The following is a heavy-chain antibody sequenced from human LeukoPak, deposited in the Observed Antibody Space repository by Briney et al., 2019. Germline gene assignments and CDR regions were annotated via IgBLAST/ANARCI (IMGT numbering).Heavy chain of an antibody. V-gene: IGHV3-21*01. CDR1: GFTFSRYS. D-gene: IGHD2-2*01. CDR2: ISVSRNYI. J-gene: IGHJ6*03. CDR3: ASGYCSSTSCPTGHHYYYVDV. Sequence: KPGGSLRLSCAASGFTFSRYSMNWVRQAPGKGLEWVSYISVSRNYIYYADSVKGRFTISRDNAKNSLYLQMNSLRVEDTAVYYCASGYCSSTSCPTGHHYYYVDVWGKGTTVTVSS.